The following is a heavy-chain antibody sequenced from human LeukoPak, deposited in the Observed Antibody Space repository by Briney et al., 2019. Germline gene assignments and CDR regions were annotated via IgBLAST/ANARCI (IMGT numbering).Heavy chain of an antibody. CDR2: TKIDGSTT. CDR1: GFTLSVYC. Sequence: PGGSLRLSCAASGFTLSVYCIHWARQAPGKGPVWVSRTKIDGSTTTYVDSVRGRFTISGDTAKNTLYLQMNSLRAEDTAVYYCTRGSRDGYNSFDYWGQGTLVTVSS. CDR3: TRGSRDGYNSFDY. V-gene: IGHV3-74*01. D-gene: IGHD5-24*01. J-gene: IGHJ4*02.